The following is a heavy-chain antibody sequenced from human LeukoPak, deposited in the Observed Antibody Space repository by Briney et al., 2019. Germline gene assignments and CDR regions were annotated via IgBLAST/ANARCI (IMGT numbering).Heavy chain of an antibody. CDR1: GGSFSVYY. J-gene: IGHJ4*02. D-gene: IGHD3-3*01. V-gene: IGHV4-34*01. Sequence: SETLSLTCAVYGGSFSVYYWSWIRQPPGKGLEWIGEINHSGSTNYNPSLKSRVTISVDTSKNQFSLKLSSVTAADTAVYYCAGGRKRFLEWLLNSWGQGTLVTVSS. CDR2: INHSGST. CDR3: AGGRKRFLEWLLNS.